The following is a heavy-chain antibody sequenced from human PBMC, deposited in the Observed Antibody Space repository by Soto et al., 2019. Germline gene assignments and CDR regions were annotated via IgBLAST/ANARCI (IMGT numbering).Heavy chain of an antibody. V-gene: IGHV4-39*01. CDR2: IYYSGST. CDR1: GGSISGSDYY. D-gene: IGHD3-3*01. J-gene: IGHJ5*02. CDR3: ARQFGSPENWFDP. Sequence: SETLSLTCTVSGGSISGSDYYWGWVRRPPGKGLEWIGSIYYSGSTYYNPSLKRRVTISVDTSKNQFSLRLNSVTAADTSVYYCARQFGSPENWFDPWGQGTLVTVSS.